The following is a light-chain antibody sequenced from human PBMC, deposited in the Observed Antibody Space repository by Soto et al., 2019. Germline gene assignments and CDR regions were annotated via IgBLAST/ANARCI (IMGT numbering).Light chain of an antibody. J-gene: IGLJ2*01. CDR1: SGSVSTSLF. Sequence: QAVVTQEPSFSVSPGGTVTLTCGLSSGSVSTSLFPSWYQQTPGQAPRTLIYGTNTRSSGVPDRFSGSILGNKAALTITGAQADDESDYYCVLYVGSGSVVFGGGTKLTVL. V-gene: IGLV8-61*01. CDR2: GTN. CDR3: VLYVGSGSVV.